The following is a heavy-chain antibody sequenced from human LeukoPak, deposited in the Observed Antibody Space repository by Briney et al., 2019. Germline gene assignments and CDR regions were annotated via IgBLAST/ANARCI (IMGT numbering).Heavy chain of an antibody. J-gene: IGHJ4*02. Sequence: PGGSLRLSCAASGFTFSSNWMSWVRQAPGKGLEWVANIKGDESEKYYVDSVKGRFTISRDNAKNSLYLQMNSLRAEDTAVYYCARDSARYCSGGSCPQGDYWGQGTLVTVSS. CDR3: ARDSARYCSGGSCPQGDY. V-gene: IGHV3-7*01. CDR2: IKGDESEK. D-gene: IGHD2-15*01. CDR1: GFTFSSNW.